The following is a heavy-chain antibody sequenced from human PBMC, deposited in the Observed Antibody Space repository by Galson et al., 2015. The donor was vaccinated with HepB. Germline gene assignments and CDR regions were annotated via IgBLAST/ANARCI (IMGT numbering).Heavy chain of an antibody. V-gene: IGHV3-21*01. CDR2: ISSSSSYI. CDR1: GFTFSSYS. J-gene: IGHJ4*02. D-gene: IGHD3-10*01. CDR3: ARGGGITMIRGANYFDY. Sequence: SLRLSCAASGFTFSSYSMNWVRQAPGKGLEWVSSISSSSSYIYYADSVKGRFTISRDNAKNSLYLQMNSLRAEDTAVYYCARGGGITMIRGANYFDYWGQGTLVTVSS.